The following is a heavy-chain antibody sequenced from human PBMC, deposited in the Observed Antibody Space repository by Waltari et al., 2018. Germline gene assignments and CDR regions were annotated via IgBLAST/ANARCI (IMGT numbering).Heavy chain of an antibody. CDR1: GGSISSSSYY. Sequence: QLQLQESGPGLVKPSETLSLTCTVSGGSISSSSYYWGWIRQPPGKGLEWIGSIYYSGSTYYNPSLKSRVTISVDTSKNQFSLKRSSVTAADTAVYYCARDRGYCSSTSCYFGYWGQGTLVTVSS. CDR3: ARDRGYCSSTSCYFGY. D-gene: IGHD2-2*01. CDR2: IYYSGST. J-gene: IGHJ4*02. V-gene: IGHV4-39*07.